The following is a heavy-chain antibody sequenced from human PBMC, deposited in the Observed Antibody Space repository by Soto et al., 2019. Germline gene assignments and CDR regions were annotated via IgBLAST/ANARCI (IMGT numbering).Heavy chain of an antibody. CDR2: ISSSGTGI. CDR1: GFTFRDYY. V-gene: IGHV3-11*01. D-gene: IGHD2-21*01. CDR3: ARAYSDAFDI. J-gene: IGHJ3*02. Sequence: GSLRLSCAASGFTFRDYYMTWIRQTPGKGLEWVSYISSSGTGIYYPDSVKGRFTISRDNAKNSLYLQMSSLRAEDTALYYCARAYSDAFDIWGHGTMVTVSS.